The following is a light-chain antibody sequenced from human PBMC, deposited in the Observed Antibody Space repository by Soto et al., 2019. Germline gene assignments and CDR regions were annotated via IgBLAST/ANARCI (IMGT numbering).Light chain of an antibody. J-gene: IGKJ1*01. CDR1: QSISSW. Sequence: DIQMTQSPSTLSASVGDRVTITCRASQSISSWLAWYQQKPGKAPKFLIYDASSLESGVPSRFSGSGSGTDFILTISSLQPEDFATYYCQQSYSTPPTFGQGTKVDIK. V-gene: IGKV1-39*01. CDR2: DAS. CDR3: QQSYSTPPT.